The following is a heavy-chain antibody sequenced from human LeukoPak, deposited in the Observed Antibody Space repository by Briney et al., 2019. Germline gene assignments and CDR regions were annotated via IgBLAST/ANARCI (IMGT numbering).Heavy chain of an antibody. CDR3: ASWLRGVIGAFDI. CDR1: GYTFSNYG. D-gene: IGHD3-10*01. J-gene: IGHJ3*02. V-gene: IGHV1-18*01. CDR2: ISAYNGNT. Sequence: RASVKVSCKASGYTFSNYGVSWVRQAPGQGLECMGWISAYNGNTKYVEKFQGRVTMTRDTTTSTAYMELSSLTSADTAVYYCASWLRGVIGAFDIWGQGTMVTVSA.